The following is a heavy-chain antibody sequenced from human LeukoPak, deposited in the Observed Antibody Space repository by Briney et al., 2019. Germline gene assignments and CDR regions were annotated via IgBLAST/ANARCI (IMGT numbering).Heavy chain of an antibody. CDR3: ARLRAMDV. Sequence: GGSLRLSCAASGFTFSLYWMTWVRQAPGKGLEWVANIKEDGSEKHYVDSVKGRFTISRDNAKNSLYLQMSSLRVEDTAVYYCARLRAMDVWGTGTTVTVSS. CDR2: IKEDGSEK. CDR1: GFTFSLYW. J-gene: IGHJ6*03. V-gene: IGHV3-7*01.